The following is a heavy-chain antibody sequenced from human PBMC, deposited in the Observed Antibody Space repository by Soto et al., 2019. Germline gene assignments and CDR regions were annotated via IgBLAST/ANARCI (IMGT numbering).Heavy chain of an antibody. CDR3: AGLRITMVRGVIIPSKYYYYGMDV. CDR2: IYYSGST. Sequence: PSETLSLTCTVSGGSISSYYWSWIRQPPGKGLEWIGYIYYSGSTNYNPSLKSRVTISVDTSKNQFSLKLSSVTAADTAVYYCAGLRITMVRGVIIPSKYYYYGMDVWGQGTTVTVSS. V-gene: IGHV4-59*08. J-gene: IGHJ6*02. D-gene: IGHD3-10*01. CDR1: GGSISSYY.